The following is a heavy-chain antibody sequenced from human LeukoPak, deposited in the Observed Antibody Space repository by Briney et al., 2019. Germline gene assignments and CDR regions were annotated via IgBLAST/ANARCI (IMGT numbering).Heavy chain of an antibody. CDR2: IYPGDSDT. J-gene: IGHJ4*02. D-gene: IGHD6-13*01. V-gene: IGHV5-51*01. CDR1: GFRFTTYW. CDR3: ARAAAGTYFDY. Sequence: GESLQICCEASGFRFTTYWIGWVRQMAGKGLGWVGIIYPGDSDTRYSPSFQGQVTISADKSISTAYLQWSSLKAADTAMYYCARAAAGTYFDYWGQGTLVTVSS.